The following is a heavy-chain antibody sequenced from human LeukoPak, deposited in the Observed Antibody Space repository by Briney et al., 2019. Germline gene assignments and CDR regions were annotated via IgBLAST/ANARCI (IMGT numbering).Heavy chain of an antibody. CDR1: GYTFTSYY. Sequence: GASVKVSCKASGYTFTSYYMHWVRQAPGQGLEWMGIISPSGGSTSCAQKFQGRVTMTRDTSTSTVYMELSSLRSEDTAVYYCASEISVDSSGYYNYFDYWGQGTLVTVSS. CDR2: ISPSGGST. J-gene: IGHJ4*02. V-gene: IGHV1-46*01. CDR3: ASEISVDSSGYYNYFDY. D-gene: IGHD3-22*01.